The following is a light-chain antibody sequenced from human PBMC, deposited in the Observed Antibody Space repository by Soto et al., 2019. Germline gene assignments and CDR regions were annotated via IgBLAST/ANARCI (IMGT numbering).Light chain of an antibody. J-gene: IGKJ2*01. V-gene: IGKV4-1*01. CDR3: QQCYSTPYT. CDR2: WAS. CDR1: QSVLHSSNNKNY. Sequence: DIVMTQSPDSLAVSLGERATINCKSSQSVLHSSNNKNYLAWYQQKPGQPPKLLIYWASTRESGVPDRFSGSGSGTDFTLTISSLQAEDVAVYYCQQCYSTPYTFGQRTKLEIK.